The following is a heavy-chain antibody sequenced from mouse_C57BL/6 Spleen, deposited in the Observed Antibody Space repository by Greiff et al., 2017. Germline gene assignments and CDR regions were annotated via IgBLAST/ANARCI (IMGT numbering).Heavy chain of an antibody. CDR3: ARRGSSGYLDY. J-gene: IGHJ2*01. CDR2: IHPNSGST. V-gene: IGHV1-64*01. Sequence: QVQLQQPGAELVKPGASVKLSCKASGYTFTSYWMHWVKQRPGQGLEWIGMIHPNSGSTNYNEKFKSKATLTVDKPSSTAYMQLSSLTSEDSAVYYCARRGSSGYLDYWGQGTTLTVSS. D-gene: IGHD3-2*02. CDR1: GYTFTSYW.